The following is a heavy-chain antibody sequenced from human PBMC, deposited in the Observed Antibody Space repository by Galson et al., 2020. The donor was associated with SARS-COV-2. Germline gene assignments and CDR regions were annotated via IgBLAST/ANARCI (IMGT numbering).Heavy chain of an antibody. Sequence: TGGSLRLSCVASGFSFSTSVMHWVRQAPGRGLEYVSAINNNGDSKHYADSVKDRFTISRDNSKNTLYLQMGSLQPEDMAIYYCAREGYSSGRAGIFDIWGQGTMVTVSS. D-gene: IGHD6-19*01. CDR1: GFSFSTSV. V-gene: IGHV3-64*02. J-gene: IGHJ3*02. CDR3: AREGYSSGRAGIFDI. CDR2: INNNGDSK.